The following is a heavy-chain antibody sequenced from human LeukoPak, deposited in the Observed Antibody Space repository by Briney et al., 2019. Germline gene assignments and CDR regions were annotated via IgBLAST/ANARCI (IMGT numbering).Heavy chain of an antibody. D-gene: IGHD1-26*01. CDR1: GGTFSSYA. CDR3: ARSLGFDRGIVGATIFDY. Sequence: GASVKVSCKASGGTFSSYAISWVRQAPGQGLEWMGGIIPIFGTANYAQKFQGRVTIIADESTSTAYMELSSLRSEDTAVYYCARSLGFDRGIVGATIFDYWGQGTLVTVSS. V-gene: IGHV1-69*13. CDR2: IIPIFGTA. J-gene: IGHJ4*02.